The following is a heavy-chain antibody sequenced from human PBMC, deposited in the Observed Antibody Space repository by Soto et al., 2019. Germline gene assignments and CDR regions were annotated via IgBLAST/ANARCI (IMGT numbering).Heavy chain of an antibody. D-gene: IGHD3-16*02. CDR2: IRSKAYGGTT. CDR3: TREGTYYDYVWGSYRSTHFDY. CDR1: GFTFSSYA. V-gene: IGHV3-49*04. Sequence: PGGSLRLSCAASGFTFSSYAMSWVRQAPGKGLEWVGFIRSKAYGGTTEYAASVKGRFTISRDDSKSIAYLQMNSPKTEDTAVYYCTREGTYYDYVWGSYRSTHFDYWGQGTLVTVSS. J-gene: IGHJ4*02.